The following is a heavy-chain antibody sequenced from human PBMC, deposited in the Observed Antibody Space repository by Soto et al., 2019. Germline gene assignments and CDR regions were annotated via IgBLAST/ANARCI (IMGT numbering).Heavy chain of an antibody. CDR3: ARHSSLAAAGILWFDP. J-gene: IGHJ5*02. D-gene: IGHD6-13*01. Sequence: PSETLSLTCTVSGGSISSHYRTWIRQSPGKGLEWLGYIYYSGSPNYNPSLESRVTISEDTSKNQFSLKLSSVTAADTAVYYCARHSSLAAAGILWFDPWGQGTLVTVSS. V-gene: IGHV4-59*08. CDR2: IYYSGSP. CDR1: GGSISSHY.